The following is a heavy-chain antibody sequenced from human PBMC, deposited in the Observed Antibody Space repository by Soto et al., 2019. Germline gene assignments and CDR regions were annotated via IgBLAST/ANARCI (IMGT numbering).Heavy chain of an antibody. D-gene: IGHD6-19*01. CDR2: ISGSGGTT. CDR3: AKTPRQWLVYFDY. CDR1: GFTFSNYA. Sequence: EVQLLESGGGLVQPGGSLRLCCAASGFTFSNYAVSWVRQAPGKGLEWVSAISGSGGTTYYADSVKGRFTISRDNSKDTLHLQMNSLRAEDTAIYYCAKTPRQWLVYFDYWGQGALVTVSS. J-gene: IGHJ4*02. V-gene: IGHV3-23*01.